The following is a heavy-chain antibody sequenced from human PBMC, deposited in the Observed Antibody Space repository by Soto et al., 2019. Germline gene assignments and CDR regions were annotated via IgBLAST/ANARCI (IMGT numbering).Heavy chain of an antibody. CDR2: ISGSGGST. CDR3: AKGKGYCSSTSRPFDY. CDR1: GFTFSSYA. D-gene: IGHD2-2*01. Sequence: GGSLRLSCAASGFTFSSYAMSLVRQAPGKGLEWVSAISGSGGSTYYADSVKGRFTISRDNSKNTLYLQMNSLRAEDTAVYYCAKGKGYCSSTSRPFDYWGQGTLVTASS. J-gene: IGHJ4*02. V-gene: IGHV3-23*01.